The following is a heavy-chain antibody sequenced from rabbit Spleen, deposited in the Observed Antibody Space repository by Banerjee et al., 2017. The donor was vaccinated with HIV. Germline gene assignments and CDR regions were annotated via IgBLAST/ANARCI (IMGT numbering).Heavy chain of an antibody. V-gene: IGHV1S47*01. J-gene: IGHJ4*01. Sequence: QEQLKETGGGLVQPGGSLTLSCKASGFDFSRYGMSWVRQAPGKGLEWIGYIDPVFGSTYYASWVNGRFSISRENTQNTVSLQMTSLTAADTATYFCARDGAGGSYFALWGQGTLVTVS. CDR3: ARDGAGGSYFAL. CDR2: IDPVFGST. CDR1: GFDFSRYG. D-gene: IGHD8-1*01.